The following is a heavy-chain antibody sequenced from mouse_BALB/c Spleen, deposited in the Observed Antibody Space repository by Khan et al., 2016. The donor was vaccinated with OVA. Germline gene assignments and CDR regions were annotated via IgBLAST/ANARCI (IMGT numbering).Heavy chain of an antibody. Sequence: QVQLQESGPGLVAPSQSLSITCTVSGFSLTSDGVSWVRQPPRKGLEWLGVIWGDGSTNYHSALRPRLSISKDNSKSQVFLKLNSLQSDDTAMYFGAELRVYYMDFWGQGTTLTVSS. CDR1: GFSLTSDG. CDR2: IWGDGST. V-gene: IGHV2-3*01. CDR3: AELRVYYMDF. D-gene: IGHD2-1*01. J-gene: IGHJ2*01.